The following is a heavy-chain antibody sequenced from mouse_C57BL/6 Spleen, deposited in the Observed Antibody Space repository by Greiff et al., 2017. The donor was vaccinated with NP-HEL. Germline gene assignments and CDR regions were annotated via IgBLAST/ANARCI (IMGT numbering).Heavy chain of an antibody. V-gene: IGHV2-9-1*01. J-gene: IGHJ1*03. CDR3: ARNTYYDYDAYFDV. Sequence: VKLQESGPGLVAPSQSLSITCTVSGFSLTSYAISWVRQPPGKGLEWLGVIWTGGGTNYNSALKSRLSISKDNSKSQVFLKMNSLQTDDTARYYCARNTYYDYDAYFDVWGTGTTVTVSS. CDR2: IWTGGGT. CDR1: GFSLTSYA. D-gene: IGHD2-4*01.